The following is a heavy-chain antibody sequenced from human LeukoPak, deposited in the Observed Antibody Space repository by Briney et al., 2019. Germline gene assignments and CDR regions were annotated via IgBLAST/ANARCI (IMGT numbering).Heavy chain of an antibody. CDR2: ISAYNGNT. V-gene: IGHV1-18*01. J-gene: IGHJ3*02. Sequence: VASVTVSCKASGYTFTSYGISWVRQAPGQGLEWMGWISAYNGNTNYAQKLQGRVTMTTDTSTSTAYMELRSLRSDDTAVYYCARDLGRWELLRTSDAFDIWGQGTIVTVSS. CDR1: GYTFTSYG. CDR3: ARDLGRWELLRTSDAFDI. D-gene: IGHD1-26*01.